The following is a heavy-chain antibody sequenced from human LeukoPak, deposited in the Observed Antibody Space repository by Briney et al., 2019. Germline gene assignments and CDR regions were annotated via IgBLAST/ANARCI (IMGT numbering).Heavy chain of an antibody. J-gene: IGHJ4*02. V-gene: IGHV3-23*01. CDR1: GLTFSSYA. Sequence: GGSLRLSCAASGLTFSSYAMNWVRQTPGKGLEWVSTISDSGGSTYYADSVKGRLTISRDNSKNALYLQMNSLRAEDTAVYYCAEGRPFDYWGQGTLVTVSS. CDR2: ISDSGGST. CDR3: AEGRPFDY.